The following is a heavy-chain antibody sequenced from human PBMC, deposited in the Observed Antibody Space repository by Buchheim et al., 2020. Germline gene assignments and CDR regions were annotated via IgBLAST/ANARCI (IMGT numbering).Heavy chain of an antibody. CDR1: GFAFNNYW. CDR3: ARSFGVVTAYYYGMDV. V-gene: IGHV3-7*01. J-gene: IGHJ6*02. CDR2: IKQDGSEK. Sequence: EVQLVESGGGLVQPGGSLRLSCAASGFAFNNYWMSWVRQAPGKGLEWVANIKQDGSEKYYVGSVKGRFAISRDNAKTSLYLQMNSLRAEDTALYYCARSFGVVTAYYYGMDVWGQGTT. D-gene: IGHD3-3*01.